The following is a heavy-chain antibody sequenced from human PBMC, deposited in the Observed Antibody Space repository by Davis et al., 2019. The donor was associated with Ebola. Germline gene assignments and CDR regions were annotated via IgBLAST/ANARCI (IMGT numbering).Heavy chain of an antibody. CDR2: ISYDGSNK. Sequence: PGGSLRLSCAASGFTFSSYAMHWVRQAPGQVLEWVAVISYDGSNKYYADSVKGRFTISRDNSKNTLYLQMNSLRAEDTAVYYCAKDRSSGWYTYYYYYGMDVWGQGTTVTVSS. D-gene: IGHD6-19*01. CDR3: AKDRSSGWYTYYYYYGMDV. J-gene: IGHJ6*02. CDR1: GFTFSSYA. V-gene: IGHV3-30-3*01.